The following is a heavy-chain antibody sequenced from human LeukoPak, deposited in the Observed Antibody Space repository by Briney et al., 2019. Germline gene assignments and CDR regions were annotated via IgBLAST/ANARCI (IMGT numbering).Heavy chain of an antibody. V-gene: IGHV4-39*01. CDR3: VRHDLIGITGGNFDY. D-gene: IGHD1-14*01. J-gene: IGHJ4*02. Sequence: KPSETLSLTCTVSGGSISSSRYYWGYIRQPPGKGLEWLGSIYYTGSTYYNPSLKSRFTVSVETSKNQFTLKLNPVTAADTAVYYCVRHDLIGITGGNFDYWGQGTLVSVSS. CDR1: GGSISSSRYY. CDR2: IYYTGST.